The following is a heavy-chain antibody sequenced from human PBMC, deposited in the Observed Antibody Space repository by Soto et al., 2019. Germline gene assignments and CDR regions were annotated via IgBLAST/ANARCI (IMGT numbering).Heavy chain of an antibody. D-gene: IGHD6-19*01. J-gene: IGHJ4*02. CDR2: ISAYNGNT. CDR3: AKGSISGWYVLDF. Sequence: ASVKVSCKASGYTFTSYGIIWVRQAPGQGLEWMGWISAYNGNTDYAQKFQGRVTMTTDTSTTTAYMELRSLRSDDTAVYYCAKGSISGWYVLDFWGQGTLVTVSS. CDR1: GYTFTSYG. V-gene: IGHV1-18*01.